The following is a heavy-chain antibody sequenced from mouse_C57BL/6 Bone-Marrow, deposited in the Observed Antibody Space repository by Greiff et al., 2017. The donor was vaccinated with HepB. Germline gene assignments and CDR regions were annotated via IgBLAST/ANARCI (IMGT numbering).Heavy chain of an antibody. Sequence: EVKLQHSGPELVKPGASVKIPCKASGYTFTDYNMDWVKQSHGKSLEWIGDINPNNGGTIYNQKFKGKATLTVDKSSSTAYMELRSLTSEDTAVYYCARSHPYYSNYAGYAMDYWGQGTSVTVSS. D-gene: IGHD2-5*01. J-gene: IGHJ4*01. CDR1: GYTFTDYN. CDR3: ARSHPYYSNYAGYAMDY. V-gene: IGHV1-18*01. CDR2: INPNNGGT.